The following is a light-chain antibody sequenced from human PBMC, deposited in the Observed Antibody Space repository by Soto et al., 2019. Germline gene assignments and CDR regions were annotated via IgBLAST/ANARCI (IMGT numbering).Light chain of an antibody. V-gene: IGKV1-33*01. J-gene: IGKJ4*01. CDR1: EDIKNY. CDR2: DAS. Sequence: IQMTQSPSSLSASVGERVTITCQASEDIKNYLNWYRQKPGKAPELLIYDASDLETGVPSRFSGSGSVTEFTFTISSLQPEDVARYYCQHFENLPLTFGGGTKVEIK. CDR3: QHFENLPLT.